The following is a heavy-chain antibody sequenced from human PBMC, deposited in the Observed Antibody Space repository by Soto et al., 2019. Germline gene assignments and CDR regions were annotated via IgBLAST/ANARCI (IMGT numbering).Heavy chain of an antibody. CDR1: GGSFSGYY. D-gene: IGHD3-10*01. V-gene: IGHV4-34*01. CDR3: ARVWFGELLYYYMDV. CDR2: INHSGST. J-gene: IGHJ6*03. Sequence: SETLSLTCAVYGGSFSGYYWSWIRQPPGKGLEWIGEINHSGSTNYNPSLKSRVTISVETSKNQFSLKLSSVTAADTAVYYCARVWFGELLYYYMDVWGKGTTVTVSS.